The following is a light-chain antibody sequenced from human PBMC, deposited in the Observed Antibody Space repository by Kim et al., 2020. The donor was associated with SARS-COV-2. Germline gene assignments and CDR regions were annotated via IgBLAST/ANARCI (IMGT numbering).Light chain of an antibody. Sequence: ASVGDRVTITCRTSQSISGYLNWYQQKPGKAPNLLIYGASSLQSGVPSRFSGSGSGTDFTLTISSLQPEDFATYYCQQGTDIPLTFGQGTRLEIK. CDR1: QSISGY. CDR3: QQGTDIPLT. V-gene: IGKV1-39*01. CDR2: GAS. J-gene: IGKJ5*01.